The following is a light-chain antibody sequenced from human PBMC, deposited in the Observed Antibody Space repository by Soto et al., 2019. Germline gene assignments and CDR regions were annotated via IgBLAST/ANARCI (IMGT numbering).Light chain of an antibody. J-gene: IGLJ1*01. CDR3: CSYAGSYIYV. CDR2: DVS. CDR1: SSDVGAYKY. V-gene: IGLV2-11*01. Sequence: QSALTQPRSVSGSPGQSVSISCTGTSSDVGAYKYISWYQQRPGTAPKLMIYDVSKRPSGVPDRFSGSKSGNTASLTISGLQVEDGADYYCCSYAGSYIYVFGTGTKVTVL.